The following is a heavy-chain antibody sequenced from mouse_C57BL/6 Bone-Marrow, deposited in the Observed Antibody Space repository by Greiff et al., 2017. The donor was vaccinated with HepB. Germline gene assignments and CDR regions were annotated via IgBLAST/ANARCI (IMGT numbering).Heavy chain of an antibody. CDR1: GFTFSSYT. CDR3: ARHEGGLLRMDY. V-gene: IGHV5-9*01. D-gene: IGHD1-1*01. Sequence: EVKVEESGGGLVKPGGSLKLSCAASGFTFSSYTMSWVRQTPEKRLEWVATISGGGGNTYYPDSVKGRFTISRDNAKNTLYLQMSSLRSEDTALYYCARHEGGLLRMDYWGQGTSVTVSS. CDR2: ISGGGGNT. J-gene: IGHJ4*01.